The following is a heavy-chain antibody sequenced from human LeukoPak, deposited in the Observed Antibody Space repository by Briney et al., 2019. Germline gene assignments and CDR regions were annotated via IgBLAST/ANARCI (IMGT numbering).Heavy chain of an antibody. CDR2: IYDSGST. CDR3: ARGRAGYYYAMDL. J-gene: IGHJ6*02. CDR1: GGSIRSSYYY. V-gene: IGHV4-39*01. Sequence: SETLSLTCTVSGGSIRSSYYYWGWIRQPPGKGLEWIGSIYDSGSTYYNPSLKSRVTISVDTSKNQFSLKLNSVTAADTAVYYCARGRAGYYYAMDLWGQGATVTVSS.